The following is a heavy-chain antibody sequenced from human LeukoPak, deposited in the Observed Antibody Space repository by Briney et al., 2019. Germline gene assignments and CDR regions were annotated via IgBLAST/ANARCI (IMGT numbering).Heavy chain of an antibody. Sequence: PSETLSLICAVYGGSFSGYYWSWIRQPPGKGPEWSGEINHSGSTNYNPSLKSRVTISVDTSKNQFSLQLSSVTAADTAVYYCARSRRYVWGSYRDFDYWGQGTLVTVSS. CDR2: INHSGST. D-gene: IGHD3-16*02. J-gene: IGHJ4*02. CDR3: ARSRRYVWGSYRDFDY. CDR1: GGSFSGYY. V-gene: IGHV4-34*01.